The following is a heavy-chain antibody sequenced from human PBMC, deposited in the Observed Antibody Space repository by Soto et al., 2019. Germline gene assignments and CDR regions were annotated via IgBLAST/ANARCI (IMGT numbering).Heavy chain of an antibody. CDR1: GYSFTSYW. CDR3: ARTLGSSSGWYYYYYYGMDV. Sequence: GESLKISCKGSGYSFTSYWIGWVRQMPGKGLEWMGIIYPGDSDTRYSPSFQGQVTISADKSISTAYLQWSSLKASDTAMYYCARTLGSSSGWYYYYYYGMDVWGQGTTVTVSS. V-gene: IGHV5-51*01. J-gene: IGHJ6*02. D-gene: IGHD6-19*01. CDR2: IYPGDSDT.